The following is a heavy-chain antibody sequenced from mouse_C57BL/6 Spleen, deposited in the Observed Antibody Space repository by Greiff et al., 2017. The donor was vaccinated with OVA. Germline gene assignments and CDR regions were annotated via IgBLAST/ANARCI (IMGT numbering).Heavy chain of an antibody. D-gene: IGHD2-4*01. V-gene: IGHV1-76*01. CDR1: GYTFTDYY. CDR2: IYPGSGNT. Sequence: QVQLQQSGAELVRPGASVKLSCKASGYTFTDYYINWVKQRPGQGLEWIARIYPGSGNTYYNEKFKGMATLTAEKSSSTAYMQLSSLTSEDSAVYFCAREEGDYDGAWFAYWGQGTLVTVSA. CDR3: AREEGDYDGAWFAY. J-gene: IGHJ3*01.